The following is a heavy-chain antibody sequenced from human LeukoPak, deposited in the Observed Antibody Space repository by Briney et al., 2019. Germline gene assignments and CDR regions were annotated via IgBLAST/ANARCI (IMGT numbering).Heavy chain of an antibody. CDR3: ARVLDYSAGLQDY. Sequence: ASVKVSCKASGYTFTGYYMHWVRQAPGQGLEWMGWINPNSGGTNYAQKFQGRVTMTGDTSISTAYMELGRLRSDDTAVYYCARVLDYSAGLQDYWGQGTLVTVSS. CDR1: GYTFTGYY. J-gene: IGHJ4*02. V-gene: IGHV1-2*02. D-gene: IGHD3/OR15-3a*01. CDR2: INPNSGGT.